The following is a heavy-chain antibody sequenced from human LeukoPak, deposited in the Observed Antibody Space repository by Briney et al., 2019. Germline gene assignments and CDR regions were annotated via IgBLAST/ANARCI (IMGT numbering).Heavy chain of an antibody. Sequence: SETLSLTCSVSGASISSYYWSWIRQPAGKGLEWIGRIYTSGNTNYNPSLKSRVTMSVDTSNNQFSLKLTSVTAADTAVYYCARAVYCSSTSCSGDWFDPWGQGTLVTVSS. D-gene: IGHD2-2*01. CDR2: IYTSGNT. J-gene: IGHJ5*02. CDR3: ARAVYCSSTSCSGDWFDP. CDR1: GASISSYY. V-gene: IGHV4-4*07.